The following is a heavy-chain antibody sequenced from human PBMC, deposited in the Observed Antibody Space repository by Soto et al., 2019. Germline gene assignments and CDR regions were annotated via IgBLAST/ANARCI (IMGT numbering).Heavy chain of an antibody. V-gene: IGHV1-18*04. CDR3: ARDIVVVVAATRWFDP. Sequence: ASVKVSCKASGYTFTSYGISWVRQAPGQGLEWMGWISAYNGNTNYAQKLQGRVTITADESTSTAYMELSSLRSEDTAVYYCARDIVVVVAATRWFDPWGQGTLVTVSS. CDR1: GYTFTSYG. CDR2: ISAYNGNT. D-gene: IGHD2-15*01. J-gene: IGHJ5*02.